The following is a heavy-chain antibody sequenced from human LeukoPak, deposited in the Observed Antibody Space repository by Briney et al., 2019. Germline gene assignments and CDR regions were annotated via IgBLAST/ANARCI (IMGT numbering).Heavy chain of an antibody. CDR2: IHYDGSNK. Sequence: GGSLRLSCAASGFTFSDHGMHWVRQAPGKGLEWVTFIHYDGSNKYYADSVKGRFTISRDNSKNTLYLQMNSLRAEDTAVYYCARGRHGDLVSLFEYWGQGILVTVSS. D-gene: IGHD3-3*01. CDR3: ARGRHGDLVSLFEY. CDR1: GFTFSDHG. V-gene: IGHV3-30*02. J-gene: IGHJ4*02.